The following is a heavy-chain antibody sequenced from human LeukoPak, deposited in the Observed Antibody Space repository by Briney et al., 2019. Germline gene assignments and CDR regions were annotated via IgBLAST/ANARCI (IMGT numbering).Heavy chain of an antibody. J-gene: IGHJ4*02. CDR1: GYNFTNYW. Sequence: GESLKISCRGSGYNFTNYWIGWVRQVPGKGLEWMGIIYPGDSDTRYSPSFQGQVTIPADKSISTAYLQWGGLKASDTVFFYKQKTAYDILTAPAMYYFDYWGQGTLVTVSS. D-gene: IGHD3-9*01. CDR2: IYPGDSDT. CDR3: QKTAYDILTAPAMYYFDY. V-gene: IGHV5-51*01.